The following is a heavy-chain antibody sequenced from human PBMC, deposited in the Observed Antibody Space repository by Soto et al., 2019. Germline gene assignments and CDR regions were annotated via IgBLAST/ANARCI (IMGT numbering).Heavy chain of an antibody. D-gene: IGHD1-26*01. CDR2: IWYDGSNK. J-gene: IGHJ5*02. CDR3: VSDRWDTRGNWFDP. V-gene: IGHV3-33*01. Sequence: GGSLRLSCAASGFTFSRYGMHWVRQAPGKGLEWVAMIWYDGSNKNYADSVKGRFTISRDNSKNTLYLLMNSLRAEDTGLYYCVSDRWDTRGNWFDPWGKGSLVTVAS. CDR1: GFTFSRYG.